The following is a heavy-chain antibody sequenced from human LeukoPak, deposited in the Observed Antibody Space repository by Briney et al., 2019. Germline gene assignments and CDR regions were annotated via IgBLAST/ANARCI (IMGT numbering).Heavy chain of an antibody. D-gene: IGHD1-7*01. CDR2: IYTSGST. CDR1: GGSISSYC. J-gene: IGHJ3*02. V-gene: IGHV4-4*07. CDR3: ARDVEPWNYAGHAFDI. Sequence: SETLSLTCTVSGGSISSYCWSWIRQPAGKGLEWIGRIYTSGSTNYNPSLKSRVTMSVDTSKNQFSLKLSSVTAADTAVYYCARDVEPWNYAGHAFDIWGQGTMVTVSS.